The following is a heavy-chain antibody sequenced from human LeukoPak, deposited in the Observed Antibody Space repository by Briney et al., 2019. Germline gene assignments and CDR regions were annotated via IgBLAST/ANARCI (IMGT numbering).Heavy chain of an antibody. J-gene: IGHJ3*02. V-gene: IGHV5-51*01. Sequence: GESLKISCKGSGYSFINYWIGWVRQMPDKGQEWMGIIYPGNSDIRYSPSFQGQVTISADKSISTAYLQWSSLKASDTAMYYCARGGRSTSHDAFDIWGQGTMVTVSS. CDR1: GYSFINYW. CDR2: IYPGNSDI. CDR3: ARGGRSTSHDAFDI. D-gene: IGHD2-2*01.